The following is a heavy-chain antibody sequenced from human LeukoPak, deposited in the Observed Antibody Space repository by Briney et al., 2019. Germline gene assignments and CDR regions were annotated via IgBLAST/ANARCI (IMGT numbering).Heavy chain of an antibody. CDR3: TRAPPGMTMMTDY. D-gene: IGHD3-22*01. Sequence: ASVKVSCKASGYTFTSYGISWVRQAPGQGLEWMGWVSTNDGNAVYAQRLQGRVTMTTDTSTSVAYMELRSLTSDDTAVYYCTRAPPGMTMMTDYWGRGTLVTVSS. CDR2: VSTNDGNA. J-gene: IGHJ4*02. V-gene: IGHV1-18*01. CDR1: GYTFTSYG.